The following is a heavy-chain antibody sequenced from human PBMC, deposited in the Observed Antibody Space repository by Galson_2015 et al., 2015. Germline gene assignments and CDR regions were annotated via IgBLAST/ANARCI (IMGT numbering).Heavy chain of an antibody. CDR1: GFTFSGDA. V-gene: IGHV3-23*01. Sequence: SLRLSCAASGFTFSGDAMGWVRQAPGKGLEWLSGISGSGGGTYYADSVKGRFTITRDNSKNTLYLQINNLRAEDTAIYYCAKSLARYDSTGIDYWGQGTLVTVSS. CDR3: AKSLARYDSTGIDY. D-gene: IGHD3-22*01. J-gene: IGHJ4*02. CDR2: ISGSGGGT.